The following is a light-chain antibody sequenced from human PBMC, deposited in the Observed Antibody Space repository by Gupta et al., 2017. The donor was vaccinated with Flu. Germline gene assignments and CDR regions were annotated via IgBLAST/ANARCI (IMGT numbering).Light chain of an antibody. CDR3: CSYIGGSSWV. Sequence: SITISCTGTSNNVGGYNLVSWYQLHPGKAPKLIIYEVRKRPSGVSNRFSGSKSGNTASLTISGLQAEDEADYYCCSYIGGSSWVFGGGTKLTVL. V-gene: IGLV2-23*02. J-gene: IGLJ3*02. CDR2: EVR. CDR1: SNNVGGYNL.